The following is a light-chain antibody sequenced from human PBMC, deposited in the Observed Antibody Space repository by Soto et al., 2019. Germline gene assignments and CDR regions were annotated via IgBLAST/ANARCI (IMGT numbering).Light chain of an antibody. CDR1: SSNIGAGYD. V-gene: IGLV1-40*01. J-gene: IGLJ2*01. Sequence: QSVLTQPPSVSGAPGQRVTISCTGSSSNIGAGYDVHWYQQLPGTAPKLLIYGNSNRPSGVPDRFSGSKSGTSASLAITGLQAEDAADYYCQSYDSSLSAPVFGGGTKVTVL. CDR3: QSYDSSLSAPV. CDR2: GNS.